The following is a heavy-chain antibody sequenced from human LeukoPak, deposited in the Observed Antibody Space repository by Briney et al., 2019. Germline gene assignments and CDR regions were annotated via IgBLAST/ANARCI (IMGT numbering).Heavy chain of an antibody. J-gene: IGHJ3*01. Sequence: GGSLRLSCAASGFTFSSYGMHWVRQAPGKGLEWVAFIRPDASKEYHADSVKGRFFISRDNSKKILYLQMNSLRVEDTAMYYCAKEAGLFDVWGQGAMVIVSS. CDR2: IRPDASKE. CDR3: AKEAGLFDV. CDR1: GFTFSSYG. V-gene: IGHV3-30*02.